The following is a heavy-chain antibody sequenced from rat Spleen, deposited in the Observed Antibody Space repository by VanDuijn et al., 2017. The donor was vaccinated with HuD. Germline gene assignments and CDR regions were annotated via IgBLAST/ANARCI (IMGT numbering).Heavy chain of an antibody. CDR1: GFSLTSYN. D-gene: IGHD1-10*01. CDR2: IWNTGCI. V-gene: IGHV2-41*01. CDR3: TRPNNPYWYFDF. J-gene: IGHJ1*01. Sequence: QVRLKESGPGLVEPSQTLSLTCTVAGFSLTSYNVHWVRQPPGKGLEWMGVIWNTGCIRYNSTLKSRLSISRDTSKSQVFLKMNSLQTEDTAIYFCTRPNNPYWYFDFWGPGTMVTVSS.